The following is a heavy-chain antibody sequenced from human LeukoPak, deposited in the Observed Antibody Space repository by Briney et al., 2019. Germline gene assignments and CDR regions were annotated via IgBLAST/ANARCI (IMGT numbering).Heavy chain of an antibody. D-gene: IGHD3-10*01. CDR3: ARIESSYYYTGPSDY. CDR2: IYPGDSDT. CDR1: GYSFTSYW. J-gene: IGHJ4*02. Sequence: GESLKISCKGSGYSFTSYWIGWVRQMPGKGLEWMGIIYPGDSDTRYSPSFQGQVTISADKSISTAYLQWSSLKASDTAMYYCARIESSYYYTGPSDYWGQGTLVTVSS. V-gene: IGHV5-51*01.